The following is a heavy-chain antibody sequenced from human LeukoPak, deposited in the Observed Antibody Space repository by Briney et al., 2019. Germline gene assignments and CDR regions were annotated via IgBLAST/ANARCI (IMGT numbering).Heavy chain of an antibody. V-gene: IGHV4-34*01. CDR1: GGSFSGYY. J-gene: IGHJ6*02. CDR3: ARGSGHLYYYYGMDV. CDR2: INHSGST. Sequence: SETLSLTCAVYGGSFSGYYWSWIRQTPGKGLEWIGEINHSGSTNYNPSLKSRVTISVDTSKNQFSLKLSSVTAADTAVYYCARGSGHLYYYYGMDVWGQGTTVTVSS.